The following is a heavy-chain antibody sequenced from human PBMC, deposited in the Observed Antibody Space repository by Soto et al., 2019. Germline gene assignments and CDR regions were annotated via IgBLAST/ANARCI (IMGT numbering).Heavy chain of an antibody. V-gene: IGHV3-21*01. CDR2: ISSSSSYI. Sequence: GGSLRLSCAASGFTFSSYSMSWVRQAPGKGLEWVSSISSSSSYIYYADSVKGRFTISRDNAKNSLYLQMNSLRAEDTAVYYCARDGPTVTTPYFDYWGQGTLVTVSS. J-gene: IGHJ4*02. CDR1: GFTFSSYS. D-gene: IGHD4-17*01. CDR3: ARDGPTVTTPYFDY.